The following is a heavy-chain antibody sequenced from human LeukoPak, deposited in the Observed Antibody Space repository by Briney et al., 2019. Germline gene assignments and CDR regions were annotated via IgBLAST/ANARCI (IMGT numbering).Heavy chain of an antibody. CDR1: GGAISSHY. CDR3: ARQGVQLWYLPDY. D-gene: IGHD5-18*01. V-gene: IGHV4-59*08. Sequence: SETLSLTCTVSGGAISSHYWHWIRQPPGKGLEWIGHMSYSGSTIYNPSLKSRGTISVDTSKSQVSLRLDSVTAADTAVYYCARQGVQLWYLPDYWGQGTLVTVSS. J-gene: IGHJ4*02. CDR2: MSYSGST.